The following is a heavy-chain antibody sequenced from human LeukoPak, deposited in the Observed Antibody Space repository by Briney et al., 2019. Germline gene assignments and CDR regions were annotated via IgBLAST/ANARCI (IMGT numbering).Heavy chain of an antibody. D-gene: IGHD1-14*01. Sequence: GGSLGLPCAASGFTFSTYTMAWVRQAPGGGLEWVSGISDNGGRTYYADSVKGRFAISRDDSKSTLYLQMNSLRGEDTAVYYCAKDFGRNLGGPGYWGRGTLVIVSS. CDR1: GFTFSTYT. CDR3: AKDFGRNLGGPGY. V-gene: IGHV3-23*01. CDR2: ISDNGGRT. J-gene: IGHJ4*02.